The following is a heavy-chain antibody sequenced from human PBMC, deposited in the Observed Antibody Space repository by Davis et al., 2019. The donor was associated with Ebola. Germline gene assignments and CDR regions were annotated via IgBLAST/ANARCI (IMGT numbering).Heavy chain of an antibody. J-gene: IGHJ5*02. D-gene: IGHD1-1*01. CDR2: IYYSGIT. CDR1: GGSISSSSYY. V-gene: IGHV4-39*01. Sequence: SETLSLTCTVSGGSISSSSYYWGWIRQPPGKGLEWIGSIYYSGITYYNPSLKSRVTISVDTSKNQFSLKLSSVTAADTAVYYCARATLEPYNWFDPWGQGTLVTVSS. CDR3: ARATLEPYNWFDP.